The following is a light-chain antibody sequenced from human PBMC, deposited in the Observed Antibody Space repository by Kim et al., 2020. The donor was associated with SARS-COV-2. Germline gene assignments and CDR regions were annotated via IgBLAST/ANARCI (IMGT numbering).Light chain of an antibody. CDR2: QDR. CDR3: QSADSRSVI. V-gene: IGLV3-25*02. CDR1: ALPKQY. J-gene: IGLJ2*01. Sequence: SYELTQPPSVSVSPGQTARITCSGDALPKQYAYWYQQKPGQAPVLVIYQDRERPSGIPERFSGSSSGITATVTISGGQAREEADYYCQSADSRSVIFGGGTELTVL.